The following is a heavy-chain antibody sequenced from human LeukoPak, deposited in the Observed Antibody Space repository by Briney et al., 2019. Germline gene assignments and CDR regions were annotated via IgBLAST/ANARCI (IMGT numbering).Heavy chain of an antibody. CDR1: GFTFRSYA. V-gene: IGHV3-30-3*01. J-gene: IGHJ4*02. D-gene: IGHD1-14*01. CDR3: AKGINPLFDY. Sequence: GGSLRLSCAASGFTFRSYAMHWVRQAPGKGLEWVAVISYDGSNKYYADSVKGRFTISRDNSKNTLYLQMNSLRAEDTAVYYCAKGINPLFDYWGQGTLVTVSS. CDR2: ISYDGSNK.